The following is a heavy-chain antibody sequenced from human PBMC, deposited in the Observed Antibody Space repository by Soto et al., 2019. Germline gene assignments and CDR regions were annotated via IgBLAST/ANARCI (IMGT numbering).Heavy chain of an antibody. Sequence: GSLRLSCAASGFTFSTYEMSWVRQAPGKGPEWVSYISSSVSAIYYAASVEGRFTISRDNAKNSLSLQMNSLRAEDTAVYYCVRSGYQLLNGMDVWGQGTTVTVSS. V-gene: IGHV3-48*03. J-gene: IGHJ6*02. CDR3: VRSGYQLLNGMDV. CDR1: GFTFSTYE. D-gene: IGHD2-2*01. CDR2: ISSSVSAI.